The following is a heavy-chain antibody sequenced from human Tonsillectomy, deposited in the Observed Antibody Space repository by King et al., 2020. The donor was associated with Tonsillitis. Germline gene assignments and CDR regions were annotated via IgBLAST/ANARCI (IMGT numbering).Heavy chain of an antibody. V-gene: IGHV3-53*01. D-gene: IGHD5-24*01. J-gene: IGHJ6*02. CDR1: GFTVSSNY. Sequence: VQLVESGGGLIQPGGSLRLSCAASGFTVSSNYMSWVRQAPGKGLEWVSVIYSGGSTYYADSVKGRFTISRDNSKNTLYLQMNSLRSEDTAVYYCARVRMATTPIRGSYYYYGMDVWGQGTTVTVSS. CDR3: ARVRMATTPIRGSYYYYGMDV. CDR2: IYSGGST.